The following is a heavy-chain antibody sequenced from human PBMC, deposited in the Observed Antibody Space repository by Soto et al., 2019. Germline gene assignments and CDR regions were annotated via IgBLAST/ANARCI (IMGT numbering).Heavy chain of an antibody. CDR2: IYYGGST. J-gene: IGHJ4*02. D-gene: IGHD4-4*01. V-gene: IGHV4-30-4*01. Sequence: PSETLSLTCSVSGGSINSDDYYWTWIRQPPGKALEWIGYIYYGGSTYYNPSLKIRVTISVDTSKSQFSLNLSSVTAADTAVYYCATGGDSNYYTRKYYFDFWGQGTLVTVSS. CDR3: ATGGDSNYYTRKYYFDF. CDR1: GGSINSDDYY.